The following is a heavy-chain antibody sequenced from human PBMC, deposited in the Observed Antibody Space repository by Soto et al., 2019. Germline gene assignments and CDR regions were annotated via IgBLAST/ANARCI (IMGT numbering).Heavy chain of an antibody. V-gene: IGHV3-23*01. CDR1: GFTFSSYA. J-gene: IGHJ4*02. D-gene: IGHD6-13*01. CDR2: ISGSGGST. CDR3: EKDGELVPALIHFDY. Sequence: PGGSLRLSCAASGFTFSSYAMSWVRQAPGKGLEWVSAISGSGGSTYYADSVKGRFTISRDNSKNTLYLQMNSLRAEDTAVYYCEKDGELVPALIHFDYWGQGTLVTVSS.